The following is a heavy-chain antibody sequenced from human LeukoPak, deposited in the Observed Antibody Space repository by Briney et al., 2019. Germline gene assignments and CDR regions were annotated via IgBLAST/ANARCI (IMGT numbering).Heavy chain of an antibody. CDR1: GLTFSSYW. CDR2: INTDGSTT. D-gene: IGHD6-13*01. CDR3: AREVIAAAGSMGFDY. J-gene: IGHJ4*02. Sequence: GGSLRLSCAASGLTFSSYWMHWVRQAPGKGLVWVSRINTDGSTTNYADSVKGRFTISRDNAKDTLYLQMNSLRAEDTAVYYCAREVIAAAGSMGFDYWGQGTLVTVSS. V-gene: IGHV3-74*01.